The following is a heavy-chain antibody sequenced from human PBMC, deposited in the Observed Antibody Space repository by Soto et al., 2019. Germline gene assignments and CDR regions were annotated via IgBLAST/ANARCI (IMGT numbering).Heavy chain of an antibody. Sequence: PGGSLRLSCAASGFTFGSYGMHWVRQAPGKGLEWVAVIWYDGSNKYYADSVKGRFTISRDNSKNTLYLQMNSLRAEDTAVYYCARDLIVDWNDFELGWFDPWGQGTLVTVSS. CDR2: IWYDGSNK. J-gene: IGHJ5*02. V-gene: IGHV3-33*01. CDR3: ARDLIVDWNDFELGWFDP. D-gene: IGHD1-1*01. CDR1: GFTFGSYG.